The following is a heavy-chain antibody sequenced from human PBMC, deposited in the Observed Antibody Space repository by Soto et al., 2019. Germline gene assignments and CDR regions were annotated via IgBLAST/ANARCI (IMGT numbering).Heavy chain of an antibody. V-gene: IGHV1-18*01. CDR3: ARYGYCISTSCYDNWFDP. J-gene: IGHJ5*02. CDR2: ISAYNGNT. D-gene: IGHD2-2*03. Sequence: ASVKVSCKASGYTFTSYGISWVRQAPGQGLEWMGWISAYNGNTNYAQKLQGRVTMTTDTSTSTAYMELRSLRSDDTAVYYCARYGYCISTSCYDNWFDPWGQGTLVTVSS. CDR1: GYTFTSYG.